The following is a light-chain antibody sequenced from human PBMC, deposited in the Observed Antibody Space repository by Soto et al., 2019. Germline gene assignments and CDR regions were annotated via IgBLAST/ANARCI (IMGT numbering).Light chain of an antibody. CDR2: AAS. J-gene: IGKJ1*01. CDR1: QSISSW. V-gene: IGKV1-5*01. CDR3: QQYDDWPS. Sequence: GDRVTITCRASQSISSWLAWYQQKPGKAPKLLISAASTLQSGVPSLFSGSGSGTDFTLTISSLQSEDFAVYYCQQYDDWPSFGQGTKVDIK.